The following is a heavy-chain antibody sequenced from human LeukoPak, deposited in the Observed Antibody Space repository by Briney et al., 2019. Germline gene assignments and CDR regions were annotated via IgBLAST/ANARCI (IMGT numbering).Heavy chain of an antibody. CDR3: ARDHYYDSSGYGNWFDP. CDR1: GYTFTSYA. J-gene: IGHJ5*02. CDR2: INAGNGNT. D-gene: IGHD3-22*01. Sequence: ASVKVSCKASGYTFTSYAMHWVRQAPGQRLEWMGWINAGNGNTKYSQKFQGRVTITRDTSASTAYMELSSLRSEDTAVYYCARDHYYDSSGYGNWFDPWGQGTLVTVSS. V-gene: IGHV1-3*01.